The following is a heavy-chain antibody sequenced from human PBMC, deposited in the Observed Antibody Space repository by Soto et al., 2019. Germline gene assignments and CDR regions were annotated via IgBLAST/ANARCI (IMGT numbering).Heavy chain of an antibody. V-gene: IGHV1-18*01. D-gene: IGHD2-21*02. CDR1: GYTFTNYG. CDR3: ARGPTVGDI. Sequence: ASVKVSCKASGYTFTNYGISWVRQAPGQGLEWMGWISAYNGNTKYAQNFQGRFTMTTDTSTSTAYMELRSLRSDDTAVYYCARGPTVGDIWGQGTMVTVSS. J-gene: IGHJ3*02. CDR2: ISAYNGNT.